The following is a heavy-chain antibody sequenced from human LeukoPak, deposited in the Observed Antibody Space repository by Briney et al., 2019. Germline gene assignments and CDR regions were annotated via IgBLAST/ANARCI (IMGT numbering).Heavy chain of an antibody. V-gene: IGHV3-30*18. J-gene: IGHJ4*02. CDR3: AKDIWFGDGFDS. D-gene: IGHD3-10*01. CDR2: TSSDGSLE. CDR1: GFNFSNYA. Sequence: PGGSLRLSCEASGFNFSNYAMNWVRQAPGKGMEWVSVTSSDGSLEFYVDSVNGRFSISRDNSKNTLYLQMNRLRAEDTAVYYCAKDIWFGDGFDSWGQGTLVTDSS.